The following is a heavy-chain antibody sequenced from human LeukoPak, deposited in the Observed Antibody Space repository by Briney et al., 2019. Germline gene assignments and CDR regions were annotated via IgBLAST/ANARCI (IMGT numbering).Heavy chain of an antibody. Sequence: ASVKVSCKASGYTFTSYYMHWVRQASGQGLEWMGIINPSGGSTSYAQKFQGRVTMTRDMSTSTVYMELSSLRSEDTAVYYCARAFERRKMGGYWGQGTLVTVSS. J-gene: IGHJ4*02. CDR1: GYTFTSYY. CDR3: ARAFERRKMGGY. CDR2: INPSGGST. V-gene: IGHV1-46*01. D-gene: IGHD3-16*01.